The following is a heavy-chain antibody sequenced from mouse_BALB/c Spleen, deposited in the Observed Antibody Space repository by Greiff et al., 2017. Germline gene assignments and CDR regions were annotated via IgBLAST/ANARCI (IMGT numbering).Heavy chain of an antibody. CDR3: ARDDYDGFDY. CDR2: INPGSGGT. Sequence: VMLVESGAELVRPGTSVKVSCKASGYAFTNYLIEWVKQRPGQGLEWIGVINPGSGGTNYNEKFKGKATLTADKSSSTAYMQLSSLTSDDSAVYFCARDDYDGFDYWGQGTTLTVSS. D-gene: IGHD2-4*01. CDR1: GYAFTNYL. V-gene: IGHV1-54*03. J-gene: IGHJ2*01.